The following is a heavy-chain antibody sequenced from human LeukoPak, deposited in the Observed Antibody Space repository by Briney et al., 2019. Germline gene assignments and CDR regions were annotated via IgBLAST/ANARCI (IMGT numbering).Heavy chain of an antibody. V-gene: IGHV4-61*02. CDR2: IYTSGST. CDR1: GGSISSGSYY. CDR3: ARESVMWGATEDY. Sequence: SQTLSLTCTVSGGSISSGSYYWSWIRQPAGKGLEWIGRIYTSGSTNYNPSLKSRVTISVDTSKNQFSLKLSSVTAADTAVYYCARESVMWGATEDYWGQGTLVTVSS. D-gene: IGHD1-26*01. J-gene: IGHJ4*02.